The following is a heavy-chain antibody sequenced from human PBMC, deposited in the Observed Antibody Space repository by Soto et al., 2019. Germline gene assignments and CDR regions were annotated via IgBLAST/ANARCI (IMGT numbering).Heavy chain of an antibody. CDR1: GFTFSGSA. V-gene: IGHV3-73*02. Sequence: EVQLVESGGGLVQPGGSLKLSCAASGFTFSGSAMHWVRQASWKGLEWVGRIRSKANSYATAYAASVKGRFTISRDDSKNTAYLQMNSLKTEDTAVYYCTRRYGDYPYYYGMDGWGQGTTVTVSS. CDR3: TRRYGDYPYYYGMDG. CDR2: IRSKANSYAT. J-gene: IGHJ6*02. D-gene: IGHD4-17*01.